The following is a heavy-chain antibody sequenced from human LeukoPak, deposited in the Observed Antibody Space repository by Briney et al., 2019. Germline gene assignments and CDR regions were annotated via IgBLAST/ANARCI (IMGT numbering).Heavy chain of an antibody. V-gene: IGHV3-11*01. CDR1: GFTFSDYY. Sequence: GRSLRLSCAASGFTFSDYYMSWIRQAPGKGLEWVSYIDSSGTTVFYADSVKGRFTISRDNAKNSLYLQMNSLRDEDTAIYFCAREEGGPGGYWGQGTLVTVSS. CDR3: AREEGGPGGY. J-gene: IGHJ4*02. CDR2: IDSSGTTV. D-gene: IGHD2-15*01.